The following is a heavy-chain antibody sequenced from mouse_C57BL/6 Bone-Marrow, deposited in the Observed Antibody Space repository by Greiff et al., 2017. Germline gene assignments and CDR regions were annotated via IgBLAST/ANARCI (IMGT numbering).Heavy chain of an antibody. V-gene: IGHV1-69*01. D-gene: IGHD1-1*02. CDR2: IDPSDSYT. CDR3: ASGSYDWYFDV. CDR1: GYTFTSYW. J-gene: IGHJ1*03. Sequence: QVQLQQPGAELVMPGASVKLSCKASGYTFTSYWMHWVKQRLGQGLEWIGEIDPSDSYTNYNQKFKGKSTLTVDKSSSTAYMQLSSLTSEDSAVYYCASGSYDWYFDVWGTGTTVTVSS.